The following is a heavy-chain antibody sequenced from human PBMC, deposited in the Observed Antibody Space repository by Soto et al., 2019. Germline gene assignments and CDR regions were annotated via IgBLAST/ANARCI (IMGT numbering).Heavy chain of an antibody. J-gene: IGHJ5*01. D-gene: IGHD2-15*01. CDR1: GDSISTVDYF. CDR2: IYKSATT. V-gene: IGHV4-30-4*01. CDR3: ARGRYCLTGRCFPNWFDS. Sequence: SETLSLTCSVSGDSISTVDYFWAWIRQPPGQALEYIGYIYKSATTYYNPSFGSRVAISLDTSKGQFSLNVTSVTAADTAVYFCARGRYCLTGRCFPNWFDSWGQGTLVTVSS.